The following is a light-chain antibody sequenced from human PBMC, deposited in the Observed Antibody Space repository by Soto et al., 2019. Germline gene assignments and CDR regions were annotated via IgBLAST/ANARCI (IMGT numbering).Light chain of an antibody. J-gene: IGLJ7*01. CDR2: EVS. CDR1: SNDIGGYNY. Sequence: QLVLTQPASVSGSPGQSITISCTGTSNDIGGYNYVSWLQQHPGEAPKLIIYEVSNRPSGVSNRFSGSKSGNTASLTITGLQPEDEASYYCTSYTITHIPVIFGGGTQLTVL. V-gene: IGLV2-14*01. CDR3: TSYTITHIPVI.